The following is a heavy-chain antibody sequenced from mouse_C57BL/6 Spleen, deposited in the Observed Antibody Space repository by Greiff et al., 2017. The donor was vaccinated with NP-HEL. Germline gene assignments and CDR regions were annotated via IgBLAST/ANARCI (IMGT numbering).Heavy chain of an antibody. D-gene: IGHD1-1*01. CDR3: AREATTVVGGFDV. Sequence: DVTLVESGGGLVKPGGSLKLSCAASGFTFSDYGLHWVRQAPEQGLEWVAYISSGSSTIYSAYTVNGRFTISRDNAKNTLFLQMTSLRSEDTAMYYCAREATTVVGGFDVWGTGTTVTVSS. CDR2: ISSGSSTI. J-gene: IGHJ1*03. CDR1: GFTFSDYG. V-gene: IGHV5-17*01.